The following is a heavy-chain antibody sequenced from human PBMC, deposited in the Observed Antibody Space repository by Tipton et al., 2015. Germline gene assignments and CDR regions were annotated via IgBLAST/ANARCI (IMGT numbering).Heavy chain of an antibody. J-gene: IGHJ4*02. CDR2: ISHSGNT. Sequence: GLVKPSETLTLSCTVSGGSISENYWSWIRQPPGKGLEWIGSISHSGNTYYNPSLKSRVTMSRDTSRNQFSLRLSSVTAADTAVYYCARKTTDSVSSYGDSLDNWGQGTPVTVSS. CDR1: GGSISENY. V-gene: IGHV4-59*04. D-gene: IGHD4-17*01. CDR3: ARKTTDSVSSYGDSLDN.